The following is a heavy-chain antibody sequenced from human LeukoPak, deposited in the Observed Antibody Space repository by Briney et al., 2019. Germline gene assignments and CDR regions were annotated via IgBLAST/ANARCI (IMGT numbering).Heavy chain of an antibody. CDR1: GFTFSTYA. CDR3: AKNAEWELPEYYFDY. Sequence: GGSLRLSCAASGFTFSTYAMTWVRQAPGKGLEWVSTISGLGGGTYYADAVKGRFTISRVNSNNTLYLQMKSLRADDTAIYSCAKNAEWELPEYYFDYWGQGTLVTVPS. J-gene: IGHJ4*02. CDR2: ISGLGGGT. V-gene: IGHV3-23*01. D-gene: IGHD1-26*01.